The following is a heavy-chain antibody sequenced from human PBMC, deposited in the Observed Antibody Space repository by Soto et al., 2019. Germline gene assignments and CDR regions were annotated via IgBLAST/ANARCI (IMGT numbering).Heavy chain of an antibody. Sequence: SETLSLTCAVYGGSFSGYYWSWIRQPPGKGLEWIGEINHSGSTNYNPSLKSRVTISVDTSKNQFSLKLGSVTAADTAVYYCAGDTAYDYYYYYGMDVWGQGTTVTVSS. V-gene: IGHV4-34*01. CDR1: GGSFSGYY. CDR3: AGDTAYDYYYYYGMDV. CDR2: INHSGST. D-gene: IGHD5-18*01. J-gene: IGHJ6*02.